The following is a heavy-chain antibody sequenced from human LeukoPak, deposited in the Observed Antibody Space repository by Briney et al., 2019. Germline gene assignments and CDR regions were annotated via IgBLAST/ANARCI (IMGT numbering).Heavy chain of an antibody. CDR1: GGSISSSSYY. Sequence: SETLSLTCTVSGGSISSSSYYWGWIRQPPGKGLEWIGSIYYSGSTYYNPSLKSRVTISVDTSKNQFSLKLSSVTAADTAVYYCARVPYNCSSTSCYFSYYYYMDVWGKGTTVTVSS. D-gene: IGHD2-2*01. CDR2: IYYSGST. CDR3: ARVPYNCSSTSCYFSYYYYMDV. V-gene: IGHV4-39*07. J-gene: IGHJ6*03.